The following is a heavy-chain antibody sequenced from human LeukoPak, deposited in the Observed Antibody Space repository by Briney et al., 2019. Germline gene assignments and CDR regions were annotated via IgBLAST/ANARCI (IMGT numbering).Heavy chain of an antibody. CDR3: ANGSWVTHLDY. J-gene: IGHJ4*02. CDR2: ISGSGTST. D-gene: IGHD2-21*02. CDR1: GFTFSSYA. V-gene: IGHV3-23*01. Sequence: GGSLRLSSAASGFTFSSYAMSRVRHAPGNGLEWVSAISGSGTSTYYADSGSGPFTIATDNSKNTLYLQMNSLRATDTSVYYCANGSWVTHLDYWGQGPLVPVSS.